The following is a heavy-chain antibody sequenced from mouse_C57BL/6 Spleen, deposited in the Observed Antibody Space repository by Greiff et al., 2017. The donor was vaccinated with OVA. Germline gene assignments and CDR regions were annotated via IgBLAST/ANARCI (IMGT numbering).Heavy chain of an antibody. D-gene: IGHD1-1*01. CDR1: GYAFSSSW. CDR2: IYPGDGDT. Sequence: QVQLQQSGPELVKPGASVKISCKASGYAFSSSWMNWVKQRPGKGLEWIGRIYPGDGDTNYNGKFKGKATLTADKSSSTAYMQLSSLTSEDSAVYVGARKRRNYGWYFDVWGTGTTVTVSS. J-gene: IGHJ1*03. V-gene: IGHV1-82*01. CDR3: ARKRRNYGWYFDV.